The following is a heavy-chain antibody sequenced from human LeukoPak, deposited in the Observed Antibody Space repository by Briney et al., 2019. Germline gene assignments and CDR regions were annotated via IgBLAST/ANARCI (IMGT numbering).Heavy chain of an antibody. CDR3: ARVSSSGLGFDY. CDR1: GFTFSSYS. Sequence: GGSLRPSCAAFGFTFSSYSMNWVRQAPGKGLEWVSSISSSSSYIYYADSVKGRFTISRDNAKNSLYLQMNSLRAEDTAVYYCARVSSSGLGFDYWGQGTLVTVSS. J-gene: IGHJ4*02. D-gene: IGHD3/OR15-3a*01. V-gene: IGHV3-21*01. CDR2: ISSSSSYI.